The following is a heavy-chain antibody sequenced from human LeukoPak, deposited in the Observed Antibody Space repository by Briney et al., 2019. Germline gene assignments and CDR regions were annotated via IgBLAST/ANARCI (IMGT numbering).Heavy chain of an antibody. J-gene: IGHJ4*02. CDR2: ISHDGSGT. CDR3: VRDTTPFGYRYDS. V-gene: IGHV3-74*01. CDR1: GFTFSDCC. Sequence: PGGSLRLSCEASGFTFSDCCMNWFRQVPGKGLVWISHISHDGSGTSYADSVKGRFTISRDNAKNTMYLEMNSLRVEDTAVYYCVRDTTPFGYRYDSWVQGTLVTVSS. D-gene: IGHD3-16*02.